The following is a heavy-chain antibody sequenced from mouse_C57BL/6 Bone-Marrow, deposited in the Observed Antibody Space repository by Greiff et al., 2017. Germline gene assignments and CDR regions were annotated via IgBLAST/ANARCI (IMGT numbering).Heavy chain of an antibody. CDR2: IYPGSGST. J-gene: IGHJ4*01. D-gene: IGHD4-1*01. CDR3: ARAPNLDYAMDY. Sequence: QVQLQQPGAELVKPGASVKMSCKASGYTFTRYWITWVKQRPGQGLGWIGSIYPGSGSTNYNEKFKGKATLNVDTSSSTAYMQLSRLTSEDSAVYYCARAPNLDYAMDYWGQGTALTVSS. V-gene: IGHV1-55*01. CDR1: GYTFTRYW.